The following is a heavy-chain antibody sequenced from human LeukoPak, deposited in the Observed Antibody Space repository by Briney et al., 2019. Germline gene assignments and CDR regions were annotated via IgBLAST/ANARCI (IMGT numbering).Heavy chain of an antibody. CDR1: GFTFSSYG. J-gene: IGHJ5*02. D-gene: IGHD6-19*01. Sequence: GGSLRLSCAASGFTFSSYGMHWVRQAPGKGLEWVAVIWYDGSNKYYADSVKGRFTISRDNSKDTLYLQMNSLRAEDTAVYYCARDYVAWEQWPNWFDPWGQGTLVTVSS. CDR3: ARDYVAWEQWPNWFDP. V-gene: IGHV3-33*01. CDR2: IWYDGSNK.